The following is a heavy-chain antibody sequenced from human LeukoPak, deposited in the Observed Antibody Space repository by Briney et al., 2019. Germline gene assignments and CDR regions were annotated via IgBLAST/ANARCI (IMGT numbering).Heavy chain of an antibody. V-gene: IGHV1-69*04. Sequence: GASVKVSRKASGGTFSSYAISWVRQAPGQGLEWMGRIIPILGIANYAQKFQGRVTITADKSTSTAYMELSSLRSEDTAVYYCARGRGRRNWFDPWGQGTLVTVSS. CDR1: GGTFSSYA. CDR3: ARGRGRRNWFDP. J-gene: IGHJ5*02. CDR2: IIPILGIA.